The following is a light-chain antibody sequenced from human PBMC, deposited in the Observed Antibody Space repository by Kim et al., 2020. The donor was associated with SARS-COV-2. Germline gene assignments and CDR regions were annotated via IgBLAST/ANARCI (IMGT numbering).Light chain of an antibody. V-gene: IGLV1-44*01. CDR3: ATWDDSLNAWV. CDR2: RNN. Sequence: GQRVTISCSGSNSNIGVNTVNWYQQFPGTAPKLLIYRNNQRPSGVPDRFYGSKSGTSASLALSGLLSEDEADYYCATWDDSLNAWVFGGGTQLTVL. CDR1: NSNIGVNT. J-gene: IGLJ3*02.